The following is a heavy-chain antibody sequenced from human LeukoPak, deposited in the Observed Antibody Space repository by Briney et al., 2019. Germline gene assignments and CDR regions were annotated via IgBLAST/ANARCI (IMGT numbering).Heavy chain of an antibody. CDR1: GGTFSSYA. CDR2: IIPIFGTA. CDR3: ANEEPAAPGPPYYSYYYGMDV. D-gene: IGHD2-2*01. J-gene: IGHJ6*04. Sequence: SMNVSSKASGGTFSSYAISWERPPPGRGREWKGGIIPIFGTAKYAQKFQGRVKITADKSTSTAYMKLSSLRSEDTAVYYCANEEPAAPGPPYYSYYYGMDVWGKGTTVTVSS. V-gene: IGHV1-69*06.